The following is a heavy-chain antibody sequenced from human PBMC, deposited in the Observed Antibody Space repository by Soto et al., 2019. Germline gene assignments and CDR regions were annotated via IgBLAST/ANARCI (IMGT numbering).Heavy chain of an antibody. J-gene: IGHJ4*02. CDR1: GFTFSNYW. Sequence: AHLVESGGGLVQPVGSLRLPCAASGFTFSNYWIHWVRQAPGKGLVWVSRINSDGSSTNYADSVKGRFTISRDNDKKTVYLQMNSLRAEDTAMFYCESSARGSYGDYSWGQGTLVTVSP. CDR3: ESSARGSYGDYS. CDR2: INSDGSST. V-gene: IGHV3-74*01. D-gene: IGHD4-17*01.